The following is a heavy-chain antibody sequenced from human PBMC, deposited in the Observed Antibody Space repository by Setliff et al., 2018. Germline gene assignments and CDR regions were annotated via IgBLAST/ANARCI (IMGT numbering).Heavy chain of an antibody. D-gene: IGHD5-18*01. V-gene: IGHV4-59*01. CDR2: IYHNGNT. Sequence: SETLSLTCTVSGGSIMNYFWSWIRQPPGKGLEWIGYIYHNGNTNFNPSLKSRVNMSVDTSKNQFVLNLKAVTAADTAVYYCARDRTAYSYGLDVWGQGATVTVSS. CDR3: ARDRTAYSYGLDV. J-gene: IGHJ6*02. CDR1: GGSIMNYF.